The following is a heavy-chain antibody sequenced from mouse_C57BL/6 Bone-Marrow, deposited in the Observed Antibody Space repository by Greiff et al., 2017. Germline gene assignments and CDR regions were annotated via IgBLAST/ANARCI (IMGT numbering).Heavy chain of an antibody. CDR2: IHPNSGST. V-gene: IGHV1-64*01. Sequence: QVQLKQSGAELVKPGASVKLSCKASGYTFTSYWMHWVKQRPGQGLEWIGMIHPNSGSTNYNEKFKSKATLTVDKSSSTAYMQLSSLTSGDSAVYYCANDYDGVWYFDVWGTGTTVTGSS. D-gene: IGHD2-4*01. J-gene: IGHJ1*03. CDR1: GYTFTSYW. CDR3: ANDYDGVWYFDV.